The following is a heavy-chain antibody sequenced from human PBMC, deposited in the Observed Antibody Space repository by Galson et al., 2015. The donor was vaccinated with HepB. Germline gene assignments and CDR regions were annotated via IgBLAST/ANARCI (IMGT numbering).Heavy chain of an antibody. V-gene: IGHV3-7*01. CDR3: ARFWVGDYEKYYFDY. D-gene: IGHD4-17*01. Sequence: SLRLSCAASGFTFSSYAMSWVRQAPGKGLEWVANIKQDGSEKYYVDSVKGRFTISRDNAKNSLYLQMNSLRAEDTAVYYCARFWVGDYEKYYFDYWGQGTLVTVSS. J-gene: IGHJ4*02. CDR2: IKQDGSEK. CDR1: GFTFSSYA.